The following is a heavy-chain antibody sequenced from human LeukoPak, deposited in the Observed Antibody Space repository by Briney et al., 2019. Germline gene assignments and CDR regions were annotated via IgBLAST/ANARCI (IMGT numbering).Heavy chain of an antibody. V-gene: IGHV4-34*01. D-gene: IGHD6-13*01. CDR1: GGSFSGYY. CDR2: INHSGST. J-gene: IGHJ4*02. CDR3: ARMMRAAGTIDY. Sequence: PETLSLTCAVYGGSFSGYYWSWIRQPPGKGLEWIGEINHSGSTNYNPSLKSRVTISVDTSKNQFSLKLSSVTAADTAVYYCARMMRAAGTIDYRGQGTLVTVSS.